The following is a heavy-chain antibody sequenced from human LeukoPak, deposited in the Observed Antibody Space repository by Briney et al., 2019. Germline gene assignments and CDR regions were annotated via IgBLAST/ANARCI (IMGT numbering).Heavy chain of an antibody. CDR1: GYTFTSYA. CDR2: ISAYNGNT. V-gene: IGHV1-18*01. Sequence: GASVKVSCKASGYTFTSYAMHWVRQAPGQGLEWMGWISAYNGNTNYAQKLQGRVTMTTDTSTSTAYMELRSLRSDDTAVYYCARDLGDFDWLFSPIDYWGQGTLVTVSS. D-gene: IGHD3-9*01. CDR3: ARDLGDFDWLFSPIDY. J-gene: IGHJ4*02.